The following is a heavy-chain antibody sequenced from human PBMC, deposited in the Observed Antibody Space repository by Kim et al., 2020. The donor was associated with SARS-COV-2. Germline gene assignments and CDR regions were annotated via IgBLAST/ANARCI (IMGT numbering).Heavy chain of an antibody. CDR1: GGSINTHAYY. J-gene: IGHJ4*02. D-gene: IGHD1-1*01. CDR3: ARDNRQSLDFHFDY. Sequence: SETLSLTCSVSGGSINTHAYYWGWIRQSPGKGLEWIGTDYYSGTPHYNPSLRSRVTLSLDTSKNQFSMKMISVTAADTAVYYCARDNRQSLDFHFDYWGPGILVTVSS. V-gene: IGHV4-39*07. CDR2: DYYSGTP.